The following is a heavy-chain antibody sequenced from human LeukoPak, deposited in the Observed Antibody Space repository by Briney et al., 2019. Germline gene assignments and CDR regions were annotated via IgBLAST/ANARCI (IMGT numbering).Heavy chain of an antibody. D-gene: IGHD3-10*01. CDR2: ISGSGSYT. Sequence: GSLRLSCAASGFTFSSYEMNWVRQAPGKGLEWVSAISGSGSYTDYADSVKGRFTISKDNSKNTLYLEVISLTAEDTAVYYCAKDDAWLRFGEWSQGTLVTVSS. V-gene: IGHV3-23*01. J-gene: IGHJ4*02. CDR1: GFTFSSYE. CDR3: AKDDAWLRFGE.